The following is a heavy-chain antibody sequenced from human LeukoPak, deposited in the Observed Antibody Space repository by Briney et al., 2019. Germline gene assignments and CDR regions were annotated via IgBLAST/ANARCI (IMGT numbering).Heavy chain of an antibody. CDR1: GFTLSSYW. V-gene: IGHV3-7*01. CDR2: IKQDGSKE. Sequence: GGSLRLSCAASGFTLSSYWMRWVRQAPGKGLEWVANIKQDGSKEYYVDSVKGRFTISRDNAKNSLYLQMNSLRAEDTAVYYCARDARDYGDYVVAFDYWGQGTLVTVSS. D-gene: IGHD4-17*01. CDR3: ARDARDYGDYVVAFDY. J-gene: IGHJ4*02.